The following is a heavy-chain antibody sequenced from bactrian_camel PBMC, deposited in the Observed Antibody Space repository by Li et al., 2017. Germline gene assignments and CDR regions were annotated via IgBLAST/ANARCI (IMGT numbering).Heavy chain of an antibody. CDR2: INSGGGST. D-gene: IGHD2*01. J-gene: IGHJ6*01. CDR3: AAEPAVFGHCGGGYYPSSGF. CDR1: GFTFSSYD. Sequence: VQLVESGGGLVQPGGSLRLSCAASGFTFSSYDMSWVRQAPGKGLEWVSAINSGGGSTYYADSVKGRFTISQDGAKNTLYLEMDGLKPEDTAMYYCAAEPAVFGHCGGGYYPSSGFWGPGTQVTVS. V-gene: IGHV3S40*01.